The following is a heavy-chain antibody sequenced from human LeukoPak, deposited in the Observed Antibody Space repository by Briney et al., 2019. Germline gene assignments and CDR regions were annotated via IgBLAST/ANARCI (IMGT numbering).Heavy chain of an antibody. CDR3: AKASWVSNADAVL. V-gene: IGHV3-23*01. D-gene: IGHD1-1*01. Sequence: GGSLRLSCAASGFTFNNAWMSWVRQAPGKGLEWVSAISGSGGSTYYADSVKGRFTLSRDESRNMVFLQLNSLRVEDTAVYFCAKASWVSNADAVLWGQGTLVTVSS. CDR2: ISGSGGST. CDR1: GFTFNNAW. J-gene: IGHJ4*02.